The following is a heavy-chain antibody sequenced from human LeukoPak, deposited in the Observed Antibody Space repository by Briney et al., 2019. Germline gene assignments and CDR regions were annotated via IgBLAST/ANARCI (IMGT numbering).Heavy chain of an antibody. CDR2: ISSSSSYI. Sequence: GGSLRLSCAASGFTFSSYSMYWVRQAPGKGLEWVSSISSSSSYIYYADSVKGRFTISRDNAKNSLYLQMNSLRAEDTAVYYCARDSSGYIDYWGQGTLVTVSS. CDR1: GFTFSSYS. CDR3: ARDSSGYIDY. J-gene: IGHJ4*02. V-gene: IGHV3-21*01.